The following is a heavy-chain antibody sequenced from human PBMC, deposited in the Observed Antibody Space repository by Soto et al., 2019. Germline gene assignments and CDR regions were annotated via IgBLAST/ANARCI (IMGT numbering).Heavy chain of an antibody. Sequence: QVQLVQSGAEVKKPGASVKVSCKASGYNFATYGITWVRQAPGQGLEWMGWIRGYSGKTNYAQNFLGRVTTTTDTSTSTAYMELRSLTSEDTAIYYCARLRYQELESWFDPWGQGTLVTVSS. CDR3: ARLRYQELESWFDP. CDR2: IRGYSGKT. V-gene: IGHV1-18*04. D-gene: IGHD2-2*01. CDR1: GYNFATYG. J-gene: IGHJ5*02.